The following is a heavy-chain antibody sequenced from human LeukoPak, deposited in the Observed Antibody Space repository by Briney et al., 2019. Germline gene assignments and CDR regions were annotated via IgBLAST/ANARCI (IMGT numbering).Heavy chain of an antibody. V-gene: IGHV3-53*01. J-gene: IGHJ4*02. D-gene: IGHD3-16*01. CDR2: IYSGGST. CDR1: GFTVSSNY. CDR3: ARDRLPHNPTPRNFDY. Sequence: GGSLRLSCAASGFTVSSNYMSWVRQAPGKGLEWVSVIYSGGSTYYADSVKGRFTISRDNSKNTLYLQMNSLRAEDTAVYYCARDRLPHNPTPRNFDYWGQGTLVTVSS.